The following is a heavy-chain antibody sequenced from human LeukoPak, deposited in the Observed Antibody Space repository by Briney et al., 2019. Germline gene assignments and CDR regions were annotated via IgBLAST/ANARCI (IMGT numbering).Heavy chain of an antibody. J-gene: IGHJ5*02. CDR2: INPNSGGT. CDR3: ARGQQLYNWFDP. Sequence: GASVKVSCKASGYTFTGYYMHWVRQAPGQGLEWMGWINPNSGGTNYAQKFQGRVTMTRDTSISTAYMELSSLRSEDTAVYYCARGQQLYNWFDPWGQGTLVTVSS. V-gene: IGHV1-2*02. D-gene: IGHD6-13*01. CDR1: GYTFTGYY.